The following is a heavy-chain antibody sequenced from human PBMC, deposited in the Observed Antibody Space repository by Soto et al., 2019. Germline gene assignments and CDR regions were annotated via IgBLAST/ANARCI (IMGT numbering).Heavy chain of an antibody. CDR1: GGSISSYY. CDR2: IYFSGGT. D-gene: IGHD6-13*01. J-gene: IGHJ4*02. CDR3: ARESRSWYGSIWDY. V-gene: IGHV4-59*12. Sequence: QVQLQESGPGLVKPSETLSLTCTVSGGSISSYYWSWIRQPTGKGLEWIGYIYFSGGTNYNPSLKIRVTISVDTSKNQFSLKLSSVTAADTAVYYCARESRSWYGSIWDYWGQGTLVTVSS.